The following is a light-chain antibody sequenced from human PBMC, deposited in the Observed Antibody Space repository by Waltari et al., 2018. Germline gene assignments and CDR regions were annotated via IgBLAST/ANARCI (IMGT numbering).Light chain of an antibody. V-gene: IGKV2-30*02. Sequence: DVVLPQSPLFLPVTLGQPASMSCMSSQSPVPSDGNTYLNWFHQRPGRSPRRLIYKISRRESGVPDRFSGSGSGTDFTLKISRVEAEDVGVYYCMQGAHWPRTFGQGTKLEI. CDR1: QSPVPSDGNTY. CDR2: KIS. J-gene: IGKJ2*01. CDR3: MQGAHWPRT.